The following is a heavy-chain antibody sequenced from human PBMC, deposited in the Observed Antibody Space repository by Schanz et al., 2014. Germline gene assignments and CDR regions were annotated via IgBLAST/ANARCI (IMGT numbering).Heavy chain of an antibody. Sequence: EVQLVESGGGLVRPGGSLRLSCAASGFIFSNSWMSWVRQAPGKGLEWVSITYSGGSTYYADSVKGRFTISRDNSKNTVNLQMNSLRAEDTAVYYCAKEKEEVAADGSFFDYWGQGTLVTVSS. CDR3: AKEKEEVAADGSFFDY. J-gene: IGHJ4*02. CDR1: GFIFSNSW. D-gene: IGHD6-13*01. V-gene: IGHV3-66*01. CDR2: TYSGGST.